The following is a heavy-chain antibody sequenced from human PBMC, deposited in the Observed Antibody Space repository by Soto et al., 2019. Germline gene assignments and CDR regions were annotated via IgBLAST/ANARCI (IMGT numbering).Heavy chain of an antibody. CDR2: IYPGDSGT. V-gene: IGHV5-51*01. D-gene: IGHD6-13*01. J-gene: IGHJ6*02. Sequence: GESLKISCKGSGYSFTSYWIGWVRQMPGKGLEWMGIIYPGDSGTRYSPSFQGQVTISADKSISTAYLQWSSLKASDTAMYYCARCYSWYRPSYGMDVWGQGTTVTVSS. CDR3: ARCYSWYRPSYGMDV. CDR1: GYSFTSYW.